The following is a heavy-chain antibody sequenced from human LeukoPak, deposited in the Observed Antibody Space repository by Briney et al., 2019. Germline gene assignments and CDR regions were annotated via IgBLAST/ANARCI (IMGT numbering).Heavy chain of an antibody. D-gene: IGHD4-11*01. CDR1: GFTFSSYS. Sequence: GGSLRLSCAASGFTFSSYSMNWVRQAPGKGLEWVSSISSSSSYIYYADSVKGRFTISRDNAKNSLYLQMNSLRAEDTAVYYCARDLTNDAFDIWGQGTMVTVSS. CDR2: ISSSSSYI. V-gene: IGHV3-21*01. J-gene: IGHJ3*02. CDR3: ARDLTNDAFDI.